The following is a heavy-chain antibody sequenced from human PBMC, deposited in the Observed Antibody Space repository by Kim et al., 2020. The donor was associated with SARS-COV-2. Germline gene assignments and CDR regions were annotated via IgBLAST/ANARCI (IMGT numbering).Heavy chain of an antibody. D-gene: IGHD2-21*02. J-gene: IGHJ4*02. V-gene: IGHV1-69*01. CDR3: ARLAYCGGDCYSGVDY. Sequence: KFQGRGTITADESTSTAYMELSSLRSEDTAVYYCARLAYCGGDCYSGVDYWGQGTLVTVSS.